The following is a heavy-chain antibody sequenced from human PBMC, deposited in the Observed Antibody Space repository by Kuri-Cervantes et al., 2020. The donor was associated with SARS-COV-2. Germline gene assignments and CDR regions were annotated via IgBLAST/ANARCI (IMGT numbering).Heavy chain of an antibody. CDR2: ISYDGSNK. D-gene: IGHD3-3*01. V-gene: IGHV3-30*18. Sequence: GGSLRLSRAASGFTFSSYGMHWVRQAPGKGLEWVAVISYDGSNKYYADSVKGRFTISRDNSKNTLYLQMNSLRAEDTAVYYCAKEEKVLRFLEWLGGMDVWGQGTTVTVSS. CDR1: GFTFSSYG. CDR3: AKEEKVLRFLEWLGGMDV. J-gene: IGHJ6*02.